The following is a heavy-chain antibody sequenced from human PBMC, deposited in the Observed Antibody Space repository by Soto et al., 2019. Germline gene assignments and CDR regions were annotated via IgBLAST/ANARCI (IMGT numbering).Heavy chain of an antibody. CDR3: SRDYDGPGPD. Sequence: EVQLVESGGGLVQPGGSLRLSCVASGLTLSRDWMSWVRQAPGKGLEWVANIKEDGGKTYYVDSVKGRFTISRDNAKNSVYLQMNSLRLEDMAVYYCSRDYDGPGPDWGHGTLVIVSS. V-gene: IGHV3-7*04. CDR1: GLTLSRDW. D-gene: IGHD3-3*01. CDR2: IKEDGGKT. J-gene: IGHJ4*01.